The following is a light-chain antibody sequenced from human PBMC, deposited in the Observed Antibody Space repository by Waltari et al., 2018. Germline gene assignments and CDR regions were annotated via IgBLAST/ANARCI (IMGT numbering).Light chain of an antibody. J-gene: IGLJ3*02. CDR3: QVWDMTPDLNWV. V-gene: IGLV3-21*03. CDR2: DDN. CDR1: NLGSKT. Sequence: SYVLTQTPSVSVAPGKTARITCGGDNLGSKTVHWYQERPGQAPVVVVFDDNDRPSGIPERFSGSNSGDTATLTISRVEAGDEADYYCQVWDMTPDLNWVFGGGTKLTVL.